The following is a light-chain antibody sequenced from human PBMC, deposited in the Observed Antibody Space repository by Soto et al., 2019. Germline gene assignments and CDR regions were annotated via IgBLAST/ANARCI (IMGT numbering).Light chain of an antibody. CDR3: QQYSDSPLT. CDR1: QTVRTNY. J-gene: IGKJ4*01. V-gene: IGKV3-20*01. CDR2: GAS. Sequence: EIVLTQSPGTLSLSPGERATLSCRASQTVRTNYLAWFQHKPGQAPRLLIYGASSRATGIPDRFSGSGSGTDITLTFNRLEPEDFAVYFYQQYSDSPLTFGGGTKVEIK.